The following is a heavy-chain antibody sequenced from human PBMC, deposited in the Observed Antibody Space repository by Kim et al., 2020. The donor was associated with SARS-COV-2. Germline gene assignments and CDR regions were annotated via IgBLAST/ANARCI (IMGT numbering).Heavy chain of an antibody. D-gene: IGHD3-22*01. V-gene: IGHV4-34*01. J-gene: IGHJ4*02. CDR3: ARGRGYYDSSGYDY. Sequence: NPSLKSRVTISVDTSKNQFSLKLSSVTAADTAVYYCARGRGYYDSSGYDYWGRGTLVTVSS.